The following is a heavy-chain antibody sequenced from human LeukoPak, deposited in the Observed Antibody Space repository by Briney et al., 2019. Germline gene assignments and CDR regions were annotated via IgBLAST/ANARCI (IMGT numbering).Heavy chain of an antibody. Sequence: GGALRLSCETSGLTFNNYAMSWVRPTPGEGLEWVSAISDGGTTSYYADSVKGRFTISRDNARSTVFLQMNRLGAEDTALYYCASRAWFHSSGYYWYYFDYWGQGTLVTVSS. D-gene: IGHD3-22*01. CDR2: ISDGGTTS. CDR1: GLTFNNYA. V-gene: IGHV3-23*01. J-gene: IGHJ4*02. CDR3: ASRAWFHSSGYYWYYFDY.